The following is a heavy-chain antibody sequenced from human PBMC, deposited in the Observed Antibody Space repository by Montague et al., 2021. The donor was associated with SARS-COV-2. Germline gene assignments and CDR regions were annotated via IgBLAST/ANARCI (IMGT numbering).Heavy chain of an antibody. Sequence: SQTRSLTCTVSGDSMSSGRYYWTWIRQPAGKRLEWIGRIYSSGTTNYNPSLKSRVTLLVDTSKNQFSLKLNPVTAADTAVYFCARDHEMASQSGYFDAWGQGTLVTVSS. CDR3: ARDHEMASQSGYFDA. D-gene: IGHD5-24*01. V-gene: IGHV4-61*02. CDR1: GDSMSSGRYY. J-gene: IGHJ4*02. CDR2: IYSSGTT.